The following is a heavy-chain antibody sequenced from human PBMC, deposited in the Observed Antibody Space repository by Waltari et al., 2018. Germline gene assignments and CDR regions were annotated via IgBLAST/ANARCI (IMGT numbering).Heavy chain of an antibody. V-gene: IGHV1-8*01. CDR3: ARYYDSGCHAGAY. CDR1: GYTFTSYD. CDR2: MNPNSGNT. J-gene: IGHJ4*02. D-gene: IGHD3-22*01. Sequence: QVQLEQSGAEVKKPGASVKVSCKASGYTFTSYDINWVRQATGQGLEWMGWMNPNSGNTASAQKFQGRVTMTRNTSISTAYMELSSLRSEDTAVYYCARYYDSGCHAGAYWGQGTRVTVSS.